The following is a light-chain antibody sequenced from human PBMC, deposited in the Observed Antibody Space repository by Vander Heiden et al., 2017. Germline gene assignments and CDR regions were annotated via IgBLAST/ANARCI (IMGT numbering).Light chain of an antibody. V-gene: IGKV3-15*01. CDR1: QDVSSS. CDR2: AAS. J-gene: IGKJ1*01. Sequence: IVMTQPPATLSVAPGERATLTCRGGQDVSSSLAWYQQKPGQSPRLLIFAASTRAPGVPDRISGSGSGTELALTISSRQSEDFAVYFCQQYNNWPPWTFGQGTKVEIK. CDR3: QQYNNWPPWT.